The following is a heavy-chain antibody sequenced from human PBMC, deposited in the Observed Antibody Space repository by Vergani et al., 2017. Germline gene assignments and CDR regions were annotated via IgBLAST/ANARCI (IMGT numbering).Heavy chain of an antibody. CDR1: GGSFSGYY. CDR2: INHSGST. V-gene: IGHV4-34*01. J-gene: IGHJ6*02. CDR3: VRAPHRYGMDV. Sequence: QVQLQQWCAGLLKPSETLSLTCAVYGGSFSGYYWSWIRQPPGKGLEWIGEINHSGSTNYNPSLKSRVTISLDTSKNQFSLKLSSVTAADTAVYYCVRAPHRYGMDVWGQGTTVTVSS.